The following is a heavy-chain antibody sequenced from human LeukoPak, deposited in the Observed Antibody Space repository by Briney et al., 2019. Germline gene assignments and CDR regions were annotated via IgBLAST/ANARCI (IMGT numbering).Heavy chain of an antibody. J-gene: IGHJ4*02. CDR2: IYYSGST. CDR3: ARGEYYDFWSGYFDY. Sequence: SETLSLTCTVSGGSISSYYWSWTRQPPGKGLEWIGYIYYSGSTNYNPSLKSRVTISVDTSKNQFSLKLSSVTAADTAVYYCARGEYYDFWSGYFDYWGQGTLVTVSS. CDR1: GGSISSYY. V-gene: IGHV4-59*08. D-gene: IGHD3-3*01.